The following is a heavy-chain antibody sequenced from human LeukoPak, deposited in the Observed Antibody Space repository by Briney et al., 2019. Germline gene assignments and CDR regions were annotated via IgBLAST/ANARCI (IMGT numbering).Heavy chain of an antibody. D-gene: IGHD3-3*01. CDR1: GGSISSSSYY. CDR3: ARETYDFWSGYPNWFDP. J-gene: IGHJ5*02. Sequence: SETLSLTCTVSGGSISSSSYYWGWIRQPPGKGLEWIGSIYYSGSTYYNPSLQSRVTISVDTSKNQFSLKLSSVTAADTAVYYCARETYDFWSGYPNWFDPWGQGTLVTVSS. CDR2: IYYSGST. V-gene: IGHV4-39*07.